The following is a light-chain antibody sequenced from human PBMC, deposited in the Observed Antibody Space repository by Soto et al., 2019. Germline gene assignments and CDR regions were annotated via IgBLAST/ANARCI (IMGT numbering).Light chain of an antibody. V-gene: IGKV1-27*01. CDR3: QKYSSVIT. CDR2: AAS. Sequence: DIQMTQSPSSLSASVGDRVTITCRASQGISNFLAWYQQKPGKVPKLLLSAASTLQSGVPSRFSGSGSGTDFTITITSLQPEDAATYCCQKYSSVITFGQGTRLEIK. CDR1: QGISNF. J-gene: IGKJ5*01.